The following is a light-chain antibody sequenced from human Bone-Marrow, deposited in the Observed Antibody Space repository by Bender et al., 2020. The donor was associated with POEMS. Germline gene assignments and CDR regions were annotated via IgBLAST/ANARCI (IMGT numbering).Light chain of an antibody. CDR1: KLGDKY. V-gene: IGLV3-1*01. J-gene: IGLJ2*01. CDR2: QDS. CDR3: ATWDASLNGPCVV. Sequence: SYELTQPPSVSVSPGQTASITCSGDKLGDKYVCWYQQKPGQSPVLVISQDSQRPSGVPDRFSASKSGTSASLAISGLRSEDEDDYYCATWDASLNGPCVVFGGGTKLTVL.